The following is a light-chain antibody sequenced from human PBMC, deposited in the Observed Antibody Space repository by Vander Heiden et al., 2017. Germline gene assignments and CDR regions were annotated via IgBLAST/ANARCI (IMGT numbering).Light chain of an antibody. Sequence: QSALTQPPSASAAPGQSVTTSCTGTSSDIGAYNYVSCYQQHPGKAPNLVIYDVTKRPSGVPDRFSASKSGNTASLTVSGLRAEDEADYYCSSYAGTNNWGVFGGGTKLTVL. CDR3: SSYAGTNNWGV. CDR2: DVT. V-gene: IGLV2-8*01. CDR1: SSDIGAYNY. J-gene: IGLJ2*01.